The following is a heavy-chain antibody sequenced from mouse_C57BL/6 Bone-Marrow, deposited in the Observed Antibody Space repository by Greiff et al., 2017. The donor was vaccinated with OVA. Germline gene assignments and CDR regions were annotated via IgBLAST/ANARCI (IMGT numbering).Heavy chain of an antibody. J-gene: IGHJ2*01. Sequence: EVKVVESGGGLVQPKGSLKLSCAASGFSFNTYAMNWVRQAPGKGLEWVARIRSKSNNYATYYADSVKDRFTISRDDSESMLYLQMNNLKTEDTAMYYCVVDSSGYLDYWGQGTTLTVSS. CDR3: VVDSSGYLDY. CDR2: IRSKSNNYAT. D-gene: IGHD3-2*02. V-gene: IGHV10-1*01. CDR1: GFSFNTYA.